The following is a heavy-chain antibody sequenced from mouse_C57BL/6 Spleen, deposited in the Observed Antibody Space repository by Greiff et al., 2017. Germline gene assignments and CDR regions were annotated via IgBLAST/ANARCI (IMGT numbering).Heavy chain of an antibody. CDR3: TRWLLLAY. Sequence: VQRVESGAELVRPGASVTLSCKASGYTFTDYEMHWVKQTPVHGLEWIGAIDPETGGTAYNQKFKGKAILTADKSSSTAYMELRSLTSEDSAVYYCTRWLLLAYWGQGTLVTVSA. CDR2: IDPETGGT. CDR1: GYTFTDYE. D-gene: IGHD2-3*01. V-gene: IGHV1-15*01. J-gene: IGHJ3*01.